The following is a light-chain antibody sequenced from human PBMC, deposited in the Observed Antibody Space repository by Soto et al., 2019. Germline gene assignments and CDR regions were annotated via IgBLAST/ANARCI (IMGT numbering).Light chain of an antibody. J-gene: IGLJ3*02. CDR2: EVS. CDR3: SSYTSSSTWV. CDR1: SSDVGGYNY. V-gene: IGLV2-14*01. Sequence: QSALTQPASVSGSPGQSIAISCTGTSSDVGGYNYVSWSQQHPDKAPKLMIYEVSNRPSGVSDRFSGSKSGNTASLIISGLQAEDEADYYCSSYTSSSTWVFGGGTQLTVL.